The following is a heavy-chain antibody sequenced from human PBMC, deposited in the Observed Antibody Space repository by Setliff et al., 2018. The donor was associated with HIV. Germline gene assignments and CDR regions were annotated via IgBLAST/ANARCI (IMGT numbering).Heavy chain of an antibody. D-gene: IGHD3-9*01. CDR3: ARYKCINFACVGFDI. V-gene: IGHV4-59*11. J-gene: IGHJ3*02. Sequence: SETLSLTCTVSRDSINGHWWSWIRQPPGKGLEWTGSIHYSGITHYNPSLESRLTMSADTSKNQVSLKLTSVTAADTAVYYCARYKCINFACVGFDIWGQGTVVTVSS. CDR1: RDSINGHW. CDR2: IHYSGIT.